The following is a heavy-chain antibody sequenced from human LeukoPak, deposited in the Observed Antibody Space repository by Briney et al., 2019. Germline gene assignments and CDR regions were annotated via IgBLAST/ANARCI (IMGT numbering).Heavy chain of an antibody. Sequence: GRSLRLSCAASGFTFSSYAMHWVRQAPGKGLEWVAVISYDGSNKYYADSVKGRFTISRDNSKNTLYLQVNSLRAEDTAVYYCARGNYYGSGSYQPPFDYWGQGTLVTVSS. CDR1: GFTFSSYA. CDR2: ISYDGSNK. V-gene: IGHV3-30*04. CDR3: ARGNYYGSGSYQPPFDY. J-gene: IGHJ4*02. D-gene: IGHD3-10*01.